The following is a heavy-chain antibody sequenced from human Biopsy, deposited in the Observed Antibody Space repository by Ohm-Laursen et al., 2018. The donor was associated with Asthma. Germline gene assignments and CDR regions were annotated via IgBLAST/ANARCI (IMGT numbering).Heavy chain of an antibody. Sequence: SSVKISCKSLGGTFNTYVIGWVRQAPGQGLEWMGGINSVFGTTTYPQKFQDRVTITADDSTSTVYMELSSLRSEDTAVYYCARKAGSCISRSCYSLDFWGQGTLVTVSS. CDR3: ARKAGSCISRSCYSLDF. CDR1: GGTFNTYV. J-gene: IGHJ4*02. D-gene: IGHD2-15*01. V-gene: IGHV1-69*01. CDR2: INSVFGTT.